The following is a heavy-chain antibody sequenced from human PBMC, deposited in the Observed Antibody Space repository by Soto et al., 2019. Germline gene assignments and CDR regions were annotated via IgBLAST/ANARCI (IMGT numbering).Heavy chain of an antibody. V-gene: IGHV3-33*01. J-gene: IGHJ6*02. CDR2: VHYDGTKK. D-gene: IGHD3-3*01. CDR1: GFTFSSYF. Sequence: QVQLVESGGGVVQPGTSLRLSCAPSGFTFSSYFMHWVRQAPGKGLEWVAVVHYDGTKKYYADSVRGRFTISRDNSENILYLQMNSLRPDDTAVYFCARETSYDFWSGPQTMDVWGQGTTVTVSS. CDR3: ARETSYDFWSGPQTMDV.